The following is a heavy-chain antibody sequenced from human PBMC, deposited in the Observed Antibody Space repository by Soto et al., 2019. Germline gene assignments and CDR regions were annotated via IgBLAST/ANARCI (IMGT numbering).Heavy chain of an antibody. Sequence: GGSLRLSCAASGLSVSSNDMSWVRQAPGKGLECVSIIYSADNTFYLDSVKGRFIISRDNSKNTVYLQMNSLRADDTAVYYCVRVFDTYYFDLWGQGNMVTVSS. CDR1: GLSVSSND. CDR3: VRVFDTYYFDL. V-gene: IGHV3-66*01. CDR2: IYSADNT. D-gene: IGHD3-9*01. J-gene: IGHJ4*02.